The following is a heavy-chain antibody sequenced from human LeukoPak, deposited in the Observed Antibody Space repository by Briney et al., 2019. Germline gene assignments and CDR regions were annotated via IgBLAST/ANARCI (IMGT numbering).Heavy chain of an antibody. CDR3: VRDDRGFSGYHFDC. CDR1: GFTFSNYA. D-gene: IGHD5-12*01. J-gene: IGHJ4*02. Sequence: QAGRSLRLSCIASGFTFSNYAMHWIRQAPGKRPGWVAFISNNGRDKNYADSVQGRFSISRDNSKNTLYLQMNSLRVEDTAIFYCVRDDRGFSGYHFDCSGQGTLVTVSP. V-gene: IGHV3-30*04. CDR2: ISNNGRDK.